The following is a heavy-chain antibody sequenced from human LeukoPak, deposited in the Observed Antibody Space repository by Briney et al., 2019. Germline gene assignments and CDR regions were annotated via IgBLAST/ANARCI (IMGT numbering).Heavy chain of an antibody. CDR2: INHSGST. D-gene: IGHD3-9*01. Sequence: PSETLSLTCAVYGGSFSGYYWSWIRQPPGKGLEWIGEINHSGSTNYNPSLKSRVTISVDTSKNQFSLKLSSVTAADTAVYYCARGAKYYDISDGIALFLDYWGQGTLVTVSS. V-gene: IGHV4-34*01. J-gene: IGHJ4*02. CDR3: ARGAKYYDISDGIALFLDY. CDR1: GGSFSGYY.